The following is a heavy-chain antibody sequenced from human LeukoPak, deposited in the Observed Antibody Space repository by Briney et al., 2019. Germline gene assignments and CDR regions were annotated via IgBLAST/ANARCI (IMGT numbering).Heavy chain of an antibody. Sequence: GGSLRLSCAASGFTFSSYWMHWVRQAPGKGLVWVSRINSDGSSTSYADSVKGRFTISRDNAKNTLYLQMNSLRAEDTAVYYCARAERGIAARREGNWFDPWGQGTLVTVSS. J-gene: IGHJ5*02. V-gene: IGHV3-74*01. CDR3: ARAERGIAARREGNWFDP. CDR1: GFTFSSYW. D-gene: IGHD6-6*01. CDR2: INSDGSST.